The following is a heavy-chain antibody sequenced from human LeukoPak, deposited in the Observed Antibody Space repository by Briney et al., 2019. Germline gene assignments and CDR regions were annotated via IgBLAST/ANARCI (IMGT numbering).Heavy chain of an antibody. CDR1: GFTVSNNY. CDR2: IYSGGNT. D-gene: IGHD3-3*01. V-gene: IGHV3-53*01. Sequence: PGGSLRLSCAASGFTVSNNYMGWVRQAPGKGLEWVSLIYSGGNTYYADSVKGRFTISRDDSKNTLFLLMNSLRAEDTAVYYCAGYDFWSGKFDPWGQGTLVTVSS. J-gene: IGHJ5*02. CDR3: AGYDFWSGKFDP.